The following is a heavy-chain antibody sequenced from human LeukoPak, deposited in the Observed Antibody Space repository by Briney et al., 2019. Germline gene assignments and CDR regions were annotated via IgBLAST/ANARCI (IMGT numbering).Heavy chain of an antibody. CDR1: GYTFTSYY. D-gene: IGHD6-6*01. Sequence: ASVKVSCKASGYTFTSYYMHWVRQAPGQGLEWMGWINPNSGGTNYAQKFQGRVTMTRDTSISTVYMELSSLRSEDTAVYYCAREDGSSWTNDPWGQGTLVTVSS. CDR2: INPNSGGT. CDR3: AREDGSSWTNDP. V-gene: IGHV1-2*02. J-gene: IGHJ5*02.